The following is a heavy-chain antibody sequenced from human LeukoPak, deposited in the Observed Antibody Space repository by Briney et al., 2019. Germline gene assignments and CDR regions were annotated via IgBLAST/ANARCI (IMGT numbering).Heavy chain of an antibody. CDR2: ILYDGSNE. J-gene: IGHJ4*02. D-gene: IGHD3-22*01. V-gene: IGHV3-30*18. Sequence: GGSLRLSCAASGFIISSYGMHWVRQAPGKGLEWVAVILYDGSNENYVDSVKGRFTISRDNSKNTLYLQMNSLRAEDTAVYYCVKESANSSGFDFDYWGQGTLVTVSS. CDR3: VKESANSSGFDFDY. CDR1: GFIISSYG.